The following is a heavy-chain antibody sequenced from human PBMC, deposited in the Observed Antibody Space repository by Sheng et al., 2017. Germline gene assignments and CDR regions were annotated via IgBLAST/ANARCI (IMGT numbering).Heavy chain of an antibody. CDR3: ARSEWPRLYFDD. CDR2: IYTRGSH. D-gene: IGHD2-8*01. Sequence: QVQLHESGPGLVRAFTDPVPHLHCLWCLHQQCAFFWGWIRQPAGRAPEWIGHIYTRGSHHLNPXLKSRVTCPWTSPNNLFHLRLTSVTAADTALYFCARSEWPRLYFDDWGQGSLVIVSS. V-gene: IGHV4-61*09. J-gene: IGHJ4*02. CDR1: CLHQQCAFF.